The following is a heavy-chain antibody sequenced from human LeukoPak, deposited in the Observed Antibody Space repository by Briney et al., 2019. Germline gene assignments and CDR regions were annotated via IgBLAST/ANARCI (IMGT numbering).Heavy chain of an antibody. Sequence: GGSLRLSCSASGFTFSSYAMHWVRQAPGKGLEYVSAISSNGGSTYYADSVKGRFTISRDNSKNTLYLKMSSLRAEDTAVYYCVKAGLGGYCSSTSCYDFDYWGQGTLVTVSS. CDR1: GFTFSSYA. CDR3: VKAGLGGYCSSTSCYDFDY. J-gene: IGHJ4*02. CDR2: ISSNGGST. V-gene: IGHV3-64D*06. D-gene: IGHD2-2*01.